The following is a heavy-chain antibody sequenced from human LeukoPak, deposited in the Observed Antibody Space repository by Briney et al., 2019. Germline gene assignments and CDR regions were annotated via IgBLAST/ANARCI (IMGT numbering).Heavy chain of an antibody. CDR3: ASLVVPAAHYYYYGMDV. V-gene: IGHV3-53*04. Sequence: GGSLRHSCAASGFTVSSNYMSWVRQAPGKGLEWVSVIYSGGSTYYADSVKGRFTISRHNSKNTLYLQMNSLRAEDTAVYYCASLVVPAAHYYYYGMDVWGQGTTVTVSS. CDR1: GFTVSSNY. J-gene: IGHJ6*02. D-gene: IGHD2-2*01. CDR2: IYSGGST.